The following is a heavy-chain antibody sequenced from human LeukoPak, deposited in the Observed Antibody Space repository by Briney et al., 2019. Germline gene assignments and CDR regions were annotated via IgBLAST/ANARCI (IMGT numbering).Heavy chain of an antibody. V-gene: IGHV4-59*01. CDR3: ARLRTLTSSFGP. J-gene: IGHJ5*02. CDR1: GGSISDFY. D-gene: IGHD1-1*01. Sequence: SETLSLTCTVSGGSISDFYWSWILQPPGEGLEWIGYIYSSGTTNYNYSFKSRVSISIDASKNQFSLKMTSVAAADTAVYYCARLRTLTSSFGPWGQGTLVTVSS. CDR2: IYSSGTT.